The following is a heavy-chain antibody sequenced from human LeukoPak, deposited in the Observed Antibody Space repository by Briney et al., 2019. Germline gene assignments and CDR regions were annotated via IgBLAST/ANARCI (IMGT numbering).Heavy chain of an antibody. J-gene: IGHJ3*02. Sequence: SSVKVSCKASGYTFTSYGISWVRQAPGQGLEWMGWISAYNRNTNYAQKLQGRVTMTTDTSTSTAYMELRSLRSDDTAVYYCARANFDWTNDAFDIWGQGTMVTVSS. CDR1: GYTFTSYG. CDR3: ARANFDWTNDAFDI. CDR2: ISAYNRNT. D-gene: IGHD3-9*01. V-gene: IGHV1-18*01.